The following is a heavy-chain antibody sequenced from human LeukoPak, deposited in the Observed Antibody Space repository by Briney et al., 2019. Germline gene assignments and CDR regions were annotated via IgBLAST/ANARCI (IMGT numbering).Heavy chain of an antibody. D-gene: IGHD1-14*01. CDR3: SLKVWTGGHYYYYMDV. V-gene: IGHV1-69*05. CDR1: GGTFSSYA. CDR2: IIPIFGTA. Sequence: ASVKVSCKASGGTFSSYAISWVRQAPGQGLEWMGGIIPIFGTANYAQKFQGRVTITTDESTSTAYMELSSLRSEDTAVCYCSLKVWTGGHYYYYMDVWGKGTTVTVSS. J-gene: IGHJ6*03.